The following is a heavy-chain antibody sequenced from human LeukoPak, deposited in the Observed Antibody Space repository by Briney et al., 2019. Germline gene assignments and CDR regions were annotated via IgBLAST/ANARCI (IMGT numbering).Heavy chain of an antibody. CDR1: GFTFSGFW. CDR2: INSDGSGT. CDR3: ARRSAAKDAFDI. V-gene: IGHV3-74*01. D-gene: IGHD6-25*01. J-gene: IGHJ3*02. Sequence: GGSLRLSCAASGFTFSGFWMHWVRQAPGKGLVWVSRINSDGSGTSYADSVKGRFTISRDNAKNTLYLQMNSLRAEDTAVYYCARRSAAKDAFDIWGQGTMVTVSS.